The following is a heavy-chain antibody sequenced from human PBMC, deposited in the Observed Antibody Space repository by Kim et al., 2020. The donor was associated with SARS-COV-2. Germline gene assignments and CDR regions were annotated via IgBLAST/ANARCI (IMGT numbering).Heavy chain of an antibody. CDR2: VYSGGGS. D-gene: IGHD3-10*01. Sequence: SETLSLTCTVSGGSISNSGYYWGWVRQPPGKGLEWIGTVYSGGGSFSNPSLKSRLTMSANLSKNQFSLTLRSLTAADTAVYYCTRLSFGSGIYSWGQGSPVTVSS. V-gene: IGHV4-39*01. CDR3: TRLSFGSGIYS. J-gene: IGHJ4*02. CDR1: GGSISNSGYY.